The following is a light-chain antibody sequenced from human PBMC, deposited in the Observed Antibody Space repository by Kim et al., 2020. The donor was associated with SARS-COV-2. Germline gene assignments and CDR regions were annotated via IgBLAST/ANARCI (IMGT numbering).Light chain of an antibody. CDR3: QQYGWAPDT. Sequence: LSPGERVPLSCRASQSVISNNLAWYQQKHGQAPRLLIYSASSRATGIPDRFSGSGSGTDFTLTISRLEPEDFAVYYCQQYGWAPDTFGQGTKLEI. CDR2: SAS. CDR1: QSVISNN. V-gene: IGKV3-20*01. J-gene: IGKJ2*01.